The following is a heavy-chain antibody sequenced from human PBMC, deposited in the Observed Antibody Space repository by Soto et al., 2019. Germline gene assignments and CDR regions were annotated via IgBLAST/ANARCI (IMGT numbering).Heavy chain of an antibody. J-gene: IGHJ4*02. V-gene: IGHV4-39*01. Sequence: PSETLSLTFTVSGCPISSSSYYWCWILQPPGKGLEWIGSIYYSGSTYYNPSLKSRVTISVDTSKNQFPLKLSSVTAADTAVYYCATMGTPVTGLYYFDYWGQGTLVTVSS. CDR2: IYYSGST. D-gene: IGHD4-17*01. CDR1: GCPISSSSYY. CDR3: ATMGTPVTGLYYFDY.